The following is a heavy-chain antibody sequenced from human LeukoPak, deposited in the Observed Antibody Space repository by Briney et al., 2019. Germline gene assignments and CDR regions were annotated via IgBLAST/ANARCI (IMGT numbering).Heavy chain of an antibody. CDR3: AKRPRGNYLDPFDY. J-gene: IGHJ4*02. V-gene: IGHV3-74*01. CDR2: INTDEATT. CDR1: GFSLSRYW. D-gene: IGHD3-10*01. Sequence: GGSLRLSCAASGFSLSRYWMHWVRQVPGKGLVWVSHINTDEATTTYADSVKGRFTISTDKAKNTLYLQMTSLRAEDTAVYYCAKRPRGNYLDPFDYWGQGTLVTVSS.